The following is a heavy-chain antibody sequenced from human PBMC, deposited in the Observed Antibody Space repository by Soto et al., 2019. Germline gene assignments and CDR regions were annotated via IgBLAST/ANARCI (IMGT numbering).Heavy chain of an antibody. CDR3: TKDQGSSWYEIDY. J-gene: IGHJ4*02. V-gene: IGHV3-23*01. Sequence: GGPLRLSCEPSGFTFNNYALTWVRQAPGKGLEWVSTISGSGGSTYYADSVKGRFTISRDNSKNTLYLQMNSLRAEDTAVYYCTKDQGSSWYEIDYWGQGT. D-gene: IGHD6-13*01. CDR2: ISGSGGST. CDR1: GFTFNNYA.